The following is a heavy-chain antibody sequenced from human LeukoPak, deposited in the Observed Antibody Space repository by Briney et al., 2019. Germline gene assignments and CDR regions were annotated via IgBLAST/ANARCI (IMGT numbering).Heavy chain of an antibody. Sequence: GESLKISCKGSGYSFTSYWIGWVRQTPGKGLEWMGIIYPGDSDTRHSPSFQGQVTISADKSISTAYLQWSSLKASDTAMYYCARRDSSSWCRYGMDVWGQGTTVTVSS. CDR3: ARRDSSSWCRYGMDV. D-gene: IGHD6-13*01. J-gene: IGHJ6*02. CDR2: IYPGDSDT. V-gene: IGHV5-51*01. CDR1: GYSFTSYW.